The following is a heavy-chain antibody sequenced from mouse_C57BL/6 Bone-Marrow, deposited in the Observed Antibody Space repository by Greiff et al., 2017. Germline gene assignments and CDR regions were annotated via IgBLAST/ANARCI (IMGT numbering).Heavy chain of an antibody. CDR3: ARSLITTVVVGDY. V-gene: IGHV1-26*01. Sequence: EVQLQQSGPELVKPGASVKISCKASGYTFTDYYMNWVKQSHGKSLEWIGDINPNNGGTSYNQKFKGKATLTVDKPSSTAYMELRSLTSEDSAVYYCARSLITTVVVGDYWGQGTTLTVSS. CDR1: GYTFTDYY. D-gene: IGHD1-1*01. J-gene: IGHJ2*01. CDR2: INPNNGGT.